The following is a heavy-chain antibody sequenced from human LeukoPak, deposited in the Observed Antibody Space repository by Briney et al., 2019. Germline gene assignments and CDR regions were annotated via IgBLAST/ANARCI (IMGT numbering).Heavy chain of an antibody. Sequence: ASVEVSCKASGYTFTSYDINWVRQATGQGLEWMGWMNPNSGNTGYAQKFQGRVTITRNTSISTAYMELCSLRSEDTAVYYCARGQVTRRYYDFWSGYYTGGWFDPWGQGTLVTVSS. CDR1: GYTFTSYD. CDR2: MNPNSGNT. CDR3: ARGQVTRRYYDFWSGYYTGGWFDP. V-gene: IGHV1-8*03. D-gene: IGHD3-3*01. J-gene: IGHJ5*02.